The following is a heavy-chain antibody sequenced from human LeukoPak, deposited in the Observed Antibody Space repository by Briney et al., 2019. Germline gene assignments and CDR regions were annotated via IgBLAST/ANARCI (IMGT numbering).Heavy chain of an antibody. CDR3: VRVGGHSVPTRETASRYMGV. Sequence: GGSLRLSCAASGITFSDYYMSWIRRAPGKGLEWVSYISRSGTMIYYADSVKGRFTISRDNAKNSTYLQMNSLRGDDTAVYYCVRVGGHSVPTRETASRYMGVWGKGTSVTVSS. J-gene: IGHJ6*03. V-gene: IGHV3-11*01. D-gene: IGHD5/OR15-5a*01. CDR2: ISRSGTMI. CDR1: GITFSDYY.